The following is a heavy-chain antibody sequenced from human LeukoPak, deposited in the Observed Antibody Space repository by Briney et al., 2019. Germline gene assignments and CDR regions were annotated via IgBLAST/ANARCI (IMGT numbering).Heavy chain of an antibody. V-gene: IGHV3-30*02. J-gene: IGHJ3*02. CDR1: GFSFSSYA. Sequence: PGGSLRLSCAASGFSFSSYAMSWVRQAPGKGLEWVAFTRYDGSNKYYADSVKGRFTISRDNSKNTLYLQMNSLRAEDTAVYYCAREAKSTYDAFDIWGQGTMVTVSS. CDR3: AREAKSTYDAFDI. D-gene: IGHD5/OR15-5a*01. CDR2: TRYDGSNK.